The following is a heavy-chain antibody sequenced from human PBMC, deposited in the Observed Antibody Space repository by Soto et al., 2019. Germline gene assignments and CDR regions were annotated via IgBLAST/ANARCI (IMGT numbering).Heavy chain of an antibody. V-gene: IGHV1-3*01. D-gene: IGHD3-22*01. CDR1: GYTFTSYA. Sequence: ASVKVSCKASGYTFTSYAMHWVRQAPGQRLEWMGWINAGNGNTKYSQKFQGRVTITRDTSASTAYMELSSLRSEDTAVYYCARTRYYDSSGPTAFDIWGQGTMVTVSS. CDR2: INAGNGNT. J-gene: IGHJ3*02. CDR3: ARTRYYDSSGPTAFDI.